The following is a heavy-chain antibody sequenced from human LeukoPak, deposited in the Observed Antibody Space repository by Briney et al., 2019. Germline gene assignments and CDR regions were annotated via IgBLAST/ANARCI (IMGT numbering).Heavy chain of an antibody. D-gene: IGHD2-2*01. CDR2: LIPVFGTA. J-gene: IGHJ5*02. CDR1: RGTFSTYA. CDR3: LSDSRHRCCSNTICNRCCLDP. V-gene: IGHV1-69*13. Sequence: SVKVSCKASRGTFSTYAISWVRQAPGQGLEWMGGLIPVFGTANYAQKFQGRVTITADESRRAANMALSSLRSGDTAGFYLLSDSRHRCCSNTICNRCCLDPWGQGTLVTVSS.